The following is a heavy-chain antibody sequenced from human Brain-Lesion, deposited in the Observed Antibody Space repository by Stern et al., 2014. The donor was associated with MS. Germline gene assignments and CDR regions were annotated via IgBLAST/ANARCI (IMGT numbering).Heavy chain of an antibody. V-gene: IGHV3-33*01. CDR2: VWQDGSNK. CDR1: GFIFRNYG. Sequence: VQLVESGGGVVQPGRSLRLSCAASGFIFRNYGMHWVRQAPGKGLEWVAVVWQDGSNKYYADSVKGRFTISRDNSNNMVDLQMNSLRVEDMGIYYCTRDPRGYCSGGSCYQGFFDSWGRGTLVTVSS. J-gene: IGHJ4*02. D-gene: IGHD2-15*01. CDR3: TRDPRGYCSGGSCYQGFFDS.